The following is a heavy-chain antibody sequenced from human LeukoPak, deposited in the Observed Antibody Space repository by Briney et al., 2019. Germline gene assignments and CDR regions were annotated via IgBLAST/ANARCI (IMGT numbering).Heavy chain of an antibody. J-gene: IGHJ4*02. D-gene: IGHD2-21*02. CDR1: GFTFSSYS. CDR2: ISSSSSYI. CDR3: ARGEGDLVFIDY. Sequence: GGSLRLSCAASGFTFSSYSMNWVRQAPGKGLEWVSSISSSSSYIYYADSVKGRFTISRDNAKNSLYLQMNSLRAEDTAVYYCARGEGDLVFIDYWGQGTLVTVSS. V-gene: IGHV3-21*01.